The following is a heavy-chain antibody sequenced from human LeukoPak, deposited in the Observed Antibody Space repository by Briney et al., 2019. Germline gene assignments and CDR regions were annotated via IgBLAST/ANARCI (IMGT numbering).Heavy chain of an antibody. V-gene: IGHV4-4*07. D-gene: IGHD3-10*01. J-gene: IGHJ3*02. CDR1: GXSIXXXY. CDR2: IHYSGAT. CDR3: ARDMGIEHYGSGGLAFDI. Sequence: SEGLSLTCTVSGXSIXXXYXXWXXXPXGXGLGWIXXIHYSGATNDNPSLRSRVTMSVDTSTTQFSLKLSSVTAADTAVYYCARDMGIEHYGSGGLAFDIWGQGTVVTVSS.